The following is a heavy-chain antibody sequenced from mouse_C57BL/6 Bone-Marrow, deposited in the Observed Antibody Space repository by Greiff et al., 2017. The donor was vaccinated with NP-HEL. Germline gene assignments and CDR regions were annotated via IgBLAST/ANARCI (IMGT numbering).Heavy chain of an antibody. V-gene: IGHV2-2*01. CDR2: IWSGGST. Sequence: VQLQQSGPGLVQPSQSLSITCTVSGFSLTSYGVHWVRQSPGKGLEWLGVIWSGGSTDYNAAFISRLSISKDNSKSQVFFKMNSLQADDTAIYYWARLFITTVEWYFDVWGTGTTVTVSS. CDR1: GFSLTSYG. D-gene: IGHD1-1*01. CDR3: ARLFITTVEWYFDV. J-gene: IGHJ1*03.